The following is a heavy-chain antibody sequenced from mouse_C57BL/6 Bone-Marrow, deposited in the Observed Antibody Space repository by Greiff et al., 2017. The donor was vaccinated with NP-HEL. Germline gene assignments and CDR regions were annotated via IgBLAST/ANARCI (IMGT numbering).Heavy chain of an antibody. V-gene: IGHV1-62-2*01. CDR3: ARHEEGSGYVAWFAY. CDR1: GYTFTEYT. J-gene: IGHJ3*01. CDR2: FYPGSGSI. D-gene: IGHD3-2*02. Sequence: VQRVESGAELVKPGASVKLSCKASGYTFTEYTIHWVKQRSGQGLEWIGWFYPGSGSIKYNEKFKDKATLTADKSSSTVYMELSRLTSEDSAVYFCARHEEGSGYVAWFAYWGQGTLVTVSA.